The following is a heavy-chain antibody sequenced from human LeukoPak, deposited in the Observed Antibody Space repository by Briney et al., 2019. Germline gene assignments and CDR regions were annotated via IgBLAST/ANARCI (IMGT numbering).Heavy chain of an antibody. CDR1: GGSISSYY. J-gene: IGHJ4*02. CDR3: ARGWAAAGLDYFDD. D-gene: IGHD6-13*01. Sequence: KPSETLSLTCTVSGGSISSYYWSWIRQPAGKGLEWIGRIYTSGSTNYNPSLKSRVTMSVDTSKNQFSLKLTSVTAADTAVYYCARGWAAAGLDYFDDWGQGTLVTVSS. V-gene: IGHV4-4*07. CDR2: IYTSGST.